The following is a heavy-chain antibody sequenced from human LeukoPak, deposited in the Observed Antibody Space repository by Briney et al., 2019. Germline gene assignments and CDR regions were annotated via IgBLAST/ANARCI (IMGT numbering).Heavy chain of an antibody. Sequence: SVTLACQVSRYTLTVFYMHWERHAPGHGREWAGWINPNSGGTNDAQKFQGRVTMTMDTSISTAYMELGRLRSDDTAVYYCARGLTRAAIRSALWWFDPWGQGTLVTVSS. CDR3: ARGLTRAAIRSALWWFDP. CDR1: RYTLTVFY. J-gene: IGHJ5*02. D-gene: IGHD2-2*01. V-gene: IGHV1-2*02. CDR2: INPNSGGT.